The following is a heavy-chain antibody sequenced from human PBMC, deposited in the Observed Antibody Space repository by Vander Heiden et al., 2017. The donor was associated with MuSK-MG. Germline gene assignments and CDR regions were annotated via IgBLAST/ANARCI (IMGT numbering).Heavy chain of an antibody. Sequence: EVQLVESGGGLVTPGGSLRLSCAASGSTFRSYRMNWVRQAPGKGLEWVSSISSSSSYIYYADSVKGRFTISRDNAKNSLYLQMNSLRAEDTAVYYCARDPYYGSGSYYIDFDYWGQGTLVTVSS. CDR3: ARDPYYGSGSYYIDFDY. CDR1: GSTFRSYR. J-gene: IGHJ4*02. D-gene: IGHD3-10*01. V-gene: IGHV3-21*01. CDR2: ISSSSSYI.